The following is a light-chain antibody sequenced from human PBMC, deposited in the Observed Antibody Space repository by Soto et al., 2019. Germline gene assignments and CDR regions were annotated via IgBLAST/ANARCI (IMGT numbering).Light chain of an antibody. CDR3: GSYTNTSYV. CDR1: GSDVGSYNY. Sequence: QSALTQPASVSGSPGQSITLSCIGTGSDVGSYNYVSWYQQRPGKAPKLMIYEVSNRPSGVSHRFSASTSGNTASLTISGLQAEDEADYYCGSYTNTSYVCGTGTKLTVL. V-gene: IGLV2-14*01. CDR2: EVS. J-gene: IGLJ1*01.